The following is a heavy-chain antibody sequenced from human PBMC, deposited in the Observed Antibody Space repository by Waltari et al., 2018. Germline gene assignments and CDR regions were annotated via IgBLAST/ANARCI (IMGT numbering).Heavy chain of an antibody. CDR3: ASDLAAASPPF. J-gene: IGHJ4*02. CDR1: GFTFSTYK. D-gene: IGHD6-13*01. V-gene: IGHV3-48*04. Sequence: VQLVESGGGLVQPGGSLRLSCAPSGFTFSTYKMNWVRQAPGKGLEWVSYISSSSSVIYYADSVKGRFTISRDNAKNSLYLQMNSLRAEDTAVYFCASDLAAASPPFWGQGTLVTVSS. CDR2: ISSSSSVI.